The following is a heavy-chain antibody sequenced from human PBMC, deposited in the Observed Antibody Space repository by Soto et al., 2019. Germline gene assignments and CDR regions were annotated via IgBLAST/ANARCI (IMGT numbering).Heavy chain of an antibody. V-gene: IGHV4-59*01. CDR2: IYYTGST. J-gene: IGHJ4*02. Sequence: SETLSLTCTVSGSSISPFYWSWIRQPPGKGLEWIGYIYYTGSTKYNPSLKSRVTLSLGTSRNQLSLKLSSVTAADTAVYFCTRVGGYYGDYPNFDYWGPGTLVTVSS. CDR3: TRVGGYYGDYPNFDY. CDR1: GSSISPFY. D-gene: IGHD4-17*01.